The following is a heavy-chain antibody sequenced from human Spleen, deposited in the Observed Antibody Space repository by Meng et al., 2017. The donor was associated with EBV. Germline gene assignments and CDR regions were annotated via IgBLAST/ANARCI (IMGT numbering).Heavy chain of an antibody. Sequence: QGQLRGERPGLVRPSGTRSLTGAVSRGFITSSVWWSWVRKSPGKGLEWIGEIHHSGGTSYNPSLKSRVTISLDMSKDQFSLRLSSVTAADTAVYYCARAGYHRPASEYWGQGTLVTVSS. CDR3: ARAGYHRPASEY. CDR2: IHHSGGT. D-gene: IGHD2-15*01. J-gene: IGHJ4*02. CDR1: RGFITSSVW. V-gene: IGHV4-4*02.